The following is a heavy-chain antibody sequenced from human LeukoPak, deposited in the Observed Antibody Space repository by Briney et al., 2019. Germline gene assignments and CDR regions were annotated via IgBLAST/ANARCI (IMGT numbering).Heavy chain of an antibody. V-gene: IGHV1-69*04. D-gene: IGHD3-22*01. CDR1: GGTFSSYA. Sequence: SVKVSCKASGGTFSSYAISWVRQAPGQGLEWMGRIIPILGIANYAQKFQGRVTITADKSTSTAYMELSSLGSEDTAVYYCAREEDYYYDSSGYYTYYYYGMDVWGQGTTVTVSS. CDR3: AREEDYYYDSSGYYTYYYYGMDV. CDR2: IIPILGIA. J-gene: IGHJ6*02.